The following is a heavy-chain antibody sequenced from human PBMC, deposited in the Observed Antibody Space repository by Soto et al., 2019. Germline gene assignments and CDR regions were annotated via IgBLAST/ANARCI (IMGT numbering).Heavy chain of an antibody. CDR1: GFTFSSYW. Sequence: GGSLRLSCAASGFTFSSYWMHWVRQTPGKGLVWVSRVNSDGSSTSYADSVKGQFTISRDNAKNTLYLQMNSLRAEDTAVYFCARGDLDGFYYHHMDVWGKGTTVTVSS. CDR3: ARGDLDGFYYHHMDV. D-gene: IGHD4-17*01. J-gene: IGHJ6*03. CDR2: VNSDGSST. V-gene: IGHV3-74*01.